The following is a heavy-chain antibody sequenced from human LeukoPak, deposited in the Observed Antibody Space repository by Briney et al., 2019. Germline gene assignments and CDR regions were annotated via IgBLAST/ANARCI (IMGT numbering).Heavy chain of an antibody. Sequence: SVKASCKASGFTFTSSAVQWVRQARGQRLEWIGWIVVGSGNTNYAQKSQERVTITRDMSTSTAYMELSSLRSEDTAVYYCAADPWFGELRDYWGQGTLVTVSS. J-gene: IGHJ4*02. CDR2: IVVGSGNT. CDR1: GFTFTSSA. CDR3: AADPWFGELRDY. V-gene: IGHV1-58*01. D-gene: IGHD3-10*01.